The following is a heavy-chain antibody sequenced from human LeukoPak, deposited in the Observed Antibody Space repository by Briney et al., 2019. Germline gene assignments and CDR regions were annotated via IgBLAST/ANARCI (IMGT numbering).Heavy chain of an antibody. J-gene: IGHJ6*03. CDR2: ISSSGSTI. Sequence: GGSLRLSCAASGFTFSDYYMSWIRQAPGKGLEWVSYISSSGSTIYYADSVKGRFTISRDNAKNSLYLQMNSPRAEDTAVYYCARVGIATNYYYYYYMDVWGKGTTVTVPS. V-gene: IGHV3-11*04. CDR3: ARVGIATNYYYYYYMDV. CDR1: GFTFSDYY. D-gene: IGHD6-13*01.